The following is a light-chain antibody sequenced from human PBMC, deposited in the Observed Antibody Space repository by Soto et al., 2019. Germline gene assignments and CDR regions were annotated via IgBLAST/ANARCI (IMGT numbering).Light chain of an antibody. CDR1: SSNIGAGYD. CDR3: QSYGSSPSANFV. CDR2: GND. V-gene: IGLV1-40*01. Sequence: QSVLTQPPSVSGAPGQRVTISCTGSSSNIGAGYDVHWYQQLPGKAPKLLIYGNDNRPSGVPERFSGSKSGTSASLAITGLRAADEADYYCQSYGSSPSANFVFGTGTKVTVL. J-gene: IGLJ1*01.